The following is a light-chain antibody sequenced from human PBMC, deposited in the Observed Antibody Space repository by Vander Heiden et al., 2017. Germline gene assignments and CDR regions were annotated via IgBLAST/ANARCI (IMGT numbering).Light chain of an antibody. CDR1: QRISTK. CDR2: AAS. Sequence: DIQMPQSPSSLSASVGDRVTITCRASQRISTKLNWYQQKAGKAPKLLISAASTLQSGVPSRFSGSNSGTEFTLTISDLQPDDCATFYCQQSYTRPRTFGPGTKVEIK. V-gene: IGKV1-39*01. CDR3: QQSYTRPRT. J-gene: IGKJ3*01.